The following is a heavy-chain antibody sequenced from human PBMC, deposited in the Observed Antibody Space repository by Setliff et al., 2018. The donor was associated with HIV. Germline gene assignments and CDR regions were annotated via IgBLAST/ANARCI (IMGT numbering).Heavy chain of an antibody. V-gene: IGHV4-34*01. CDR1: GGSFSGYY. J-gene: IGHJ4*02. Sequence: LSLTCAVYGGSFSGYYWSWIRQPPGKGLEWIGEINHSGSTNYNMSLWSRVTISLDASRNQFSLGLISVTAADTAVYYCAGGPGTTSIDYWAQGTLVTVS. CDR3: AGGPGTTSIDY. D-gene: IGHD1-26*01. CDR2: INHSGST.